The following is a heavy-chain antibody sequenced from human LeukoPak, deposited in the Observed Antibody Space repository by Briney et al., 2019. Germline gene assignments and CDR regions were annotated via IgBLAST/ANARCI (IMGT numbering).Heavy chain of an antibody. Sequence: GRSLRLSCAASGFTFNSYGMHWVRQTPGKGVEWVALISFDGSIEYYLDSVKGRFTISRDNFKNTLFLQMTSLRPEDTAVYYCAKDSDIAVAGSDDALDVWGQGTMVTVSS. CDR1: GFTFNSYG. CDR2: ISFDGSIE. J-gene: IGHJ3*01. D-gene: IGHD6-19*01. CDR3: AKDSDIAVAGSDDALDV. V-gene: IGHV3-30*18.